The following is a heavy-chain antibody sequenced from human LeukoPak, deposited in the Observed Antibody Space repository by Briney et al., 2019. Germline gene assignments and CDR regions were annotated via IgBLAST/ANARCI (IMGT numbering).Heavy chain of an antibody. V-gene: IGHV3-23*01. CDR3: AKDRGYSSSWYEVY. CDR2: ISGSGGST. D-gene: IGHD6-13*01. J-gene: IGHJ4*02. Sequence: GGSLRLSCAGSGYSFRSHSMNWVRQAPGKGLEWVSAISGSGGSTYYADSVKGRFTISRDNSKNTLYLQMNSLRAEDTAVYYCAKDRGYSSSWYEVYWGQGTLVTVSS. CDR1: GYSFRSHS.